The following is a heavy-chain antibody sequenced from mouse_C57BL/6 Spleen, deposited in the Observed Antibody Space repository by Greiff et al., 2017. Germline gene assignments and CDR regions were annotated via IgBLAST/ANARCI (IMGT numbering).Heavy chain of an antibody. CDR1: GYAFSSSW. CDR2: IYPGDGDT. CDR3: ARGDFYGSSYFDY. V-gene: IGHV1-82*01. J-gene: IGHJ2*01. Sequence: VQGVESGPELVKPGASVKISCKASGYAFSSSWMNWVKQRPGKGLEWIGRIYPGDGDTNYNGKFKGKATLTADKSSSTAYMQLSSLTSEDSAVYFCARGDFYGSSYFDYWGQGTTLTVSS. D-gene: IGHD1-1*01.